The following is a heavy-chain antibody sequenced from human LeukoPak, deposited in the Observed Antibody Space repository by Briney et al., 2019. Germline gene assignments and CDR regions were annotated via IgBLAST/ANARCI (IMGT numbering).Heavy chain of an antibody. J-gene: IGHJ4*02. CDR3: AGGGGYYAIDY. CDR1: GFTFSSYA. CDR2: LYSDDTT. D-gene: IGHD1-26*01. Sequence: GGSLRLSCAASGFTFSSYAMSWVRQAPGKGLEWVSVLYSDDTTYYADSVKGRFTISRDNSKNTLYLQMNNLRAEDTAVYYCAGGGGYYAIDYWGQGTLVTVSS. V-gene: IGHV3-23*01.